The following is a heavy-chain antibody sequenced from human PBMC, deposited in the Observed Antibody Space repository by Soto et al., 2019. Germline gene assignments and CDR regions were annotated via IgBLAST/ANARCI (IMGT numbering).Heavy chain of an antibody. CDR3: ARRLSVPAAFYYFDS. J-gene: IGHJ4*02. CDR1: GGSISSGGYS. V-gene: IGHV4-30-2*03. D-gene: IGHD2-2*01. Sequence: SETLSLTCAVSGGSISSGGYSWSWIRQPPGKGLECIASIYYSGGTYYNPSLRSRVTISVDTSKNQFSLKLSSVTAADTAVYYCARRLSVPAAFYYFDSWGQGTLVTVSS. CDR2: IYYSGGT.